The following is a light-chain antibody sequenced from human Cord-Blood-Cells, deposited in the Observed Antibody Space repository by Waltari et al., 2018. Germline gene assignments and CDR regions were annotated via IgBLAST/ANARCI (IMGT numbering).Light chain of an antibody. J-gene: IGLJ1*01. CDR3: SSYTSSSTLYV. CDR2: DVS. Sequence: QSALTQPASVPGPPGQSVTIPCTGPAGDVGGYNPVPCYQQHPGKAPELMIYDVSNRPSWVSNRFSGSKSGNTASLTISGLQAEDEADYYCSSYTSSSTLYVFGTGTKVTVL. CDR1: AGDVGGYNP. V-gene: IGLV2-14*01.